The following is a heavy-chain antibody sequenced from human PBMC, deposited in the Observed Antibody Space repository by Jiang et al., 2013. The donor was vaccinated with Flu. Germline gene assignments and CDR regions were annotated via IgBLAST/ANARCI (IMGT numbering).Heavy chain of an antibody. CDR1: GYTFTAYY. CDR3: ARVIVATSGFDP. CDR2: INPDSGGT. Sequence: SGAEVKRPGASVKVSCKASGYTFTAYYIHWVRQAPGQGLEWMGWINPDSGGTYYAQKFKGRVTMTRDTSIKTAYMELNRLTSDDTAVYYCARVIVATSGFDPWGQGTLVTVSS. D-gene: IGHD3-16*02. J-gene: IGHJ5*02. V-gene: IGHV1-2*02.